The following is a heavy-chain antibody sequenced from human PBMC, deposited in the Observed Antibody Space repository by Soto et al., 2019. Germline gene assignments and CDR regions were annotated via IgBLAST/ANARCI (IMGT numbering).Heavy chain of an antibody. CDR3: AKGFIVVVTVLRPDDAFDV. D-gene: IGHD2-21*02. Sequence: DVQLLESGGGLVQPGGSLRLSCATSGFTFGNYGMNWVRQAPGKGLEWVSGISGGGGNTYYADSVKGRFTISRDPSKKQVFLEMNSLRAEDTAVYYCAKGFIVVVTVLRPDDAFDVWGQGTLVTVSS. CDR1: GFTFGNYG. J-gene: IGHJ3*01. CDR2: ISGGGGNT. V-gene: IGHV3-23*01.